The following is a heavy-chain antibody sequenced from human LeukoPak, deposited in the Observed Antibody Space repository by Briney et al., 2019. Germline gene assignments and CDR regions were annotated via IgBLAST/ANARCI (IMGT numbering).Heavy chain of an antibody. J-gene: IGHJ6*02. CDR1: GFTFDDYA. Sequence: GGSLRLSCAASGFTFDDYAMHWVRQAPGKGLEWVSLISGDGGNTYYTDSVKGRFTISRDNSRNSLYLQMNSLRTEDTALYYCAKGLTVRAYYYGMDVWGQGTTVTVSS. CDR2: ISGDGGNT. D-gene: IGHD1-14*01. V-gene: IGHV3-43*02. CDR3: AKGLTVRAYYYGMDV.